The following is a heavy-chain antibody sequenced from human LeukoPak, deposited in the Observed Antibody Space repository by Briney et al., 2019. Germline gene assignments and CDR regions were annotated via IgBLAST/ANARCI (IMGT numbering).Heavy chain of an antibody. J-gene: IGHJ5*02. CDR2: VYNGGST. V-gene: IGHV4-59*12. Sequence: SETLSLTCTVSGGSISSYYWSWIRQPPGKGLEWIGYVYNGGSTNYSPSLKSRVTISVDTSKNQFSLKLSSVTAADTAVYYCARGRTMVRGRDKNWFDPWGQGTLVTVSS. CDR3: ARGRTMVRGRDKNWFDP. CDR1: GGSISSYY. D-gene: IGHD3-10*01.